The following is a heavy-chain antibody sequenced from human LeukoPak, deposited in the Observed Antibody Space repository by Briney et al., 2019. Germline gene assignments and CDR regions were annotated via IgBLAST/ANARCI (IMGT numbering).Heavy chain of an antibody. CDR2: INSDGSST. CDR3: ARVGMGAPPYYFDY. CDR1: GFTFSSYW. D-gene: IGHD1-26*01. J-gene: IGHJ4*02. Sequence: RPGGSLRLSCAASGFTFSSYWMHWVRQAPGKGLVWVSRINSDGSSTSYADSVKGRFTISRDNAKNTLYLQMNSLRAEDTAVYYCARVGMGAPPYYFDYWGQETLVTVSS. V-gene: IGHV3-74*01.